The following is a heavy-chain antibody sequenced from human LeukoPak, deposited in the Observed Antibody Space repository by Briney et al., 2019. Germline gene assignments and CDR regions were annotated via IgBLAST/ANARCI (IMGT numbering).Heavy chain of an antibody. D-gene: IGHD6-13*01. V-gene: IGHV1-8*01. CDR1: GYTFTNYD. CDR3: ARQGVTAAENNYFYYYMDF. J-gene: IGHJ6*03. Sequence: ASVKVSCKASGYTFTNYDINWVRQAAGQGLEWMGWMNPNSGNTGYAQKFQSRVTMTRNTSINTAYMELTSLTSEDTAVYYCARQGVTAAENNYFYYYMDFWGKGTTVTVSS. CDR2: MNPNSGNT.